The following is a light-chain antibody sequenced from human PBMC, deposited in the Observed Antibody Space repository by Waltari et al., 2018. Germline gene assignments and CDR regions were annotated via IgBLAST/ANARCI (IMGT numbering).Light chain of an antibody. CDR3: QQSYSTPI. Sequence: DIQMTQSPSPLSASVGDRVTITCRASQSISSYLNWYQQKPGKAPKLLIYAASSLQSGVPSRFSGSGSGTDFTLTISSLQPEDFATYYCQQSYSTPIFGGGTKVEIK. J-gene: IGKJ4*01. CDR1: QSISSY. CDR2: AAS. V-gene: IGKV1-39*01.